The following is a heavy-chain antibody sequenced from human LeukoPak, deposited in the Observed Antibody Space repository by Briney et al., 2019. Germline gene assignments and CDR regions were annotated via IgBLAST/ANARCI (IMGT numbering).Heavy chain of an antibody. V-gene: IGHV3-30*18. Sequence: GGSLRLSCAASGFTFSSYGMHWVRQAPGKGLEWVAVISYDVSNKYYADSVKGRFTISRDNSKNTLYLQMNSLRAEDTAVYYCAKDLRDQLRQYRFDYWGQGTLVTVSS. CDR3: AKDLRDQLRQYRFDY. J-gene: IGHJ4*02. CDR1: GFTFSSYG. D-gene: IGHD2-2*01. CDR2: ISYDVSNK.